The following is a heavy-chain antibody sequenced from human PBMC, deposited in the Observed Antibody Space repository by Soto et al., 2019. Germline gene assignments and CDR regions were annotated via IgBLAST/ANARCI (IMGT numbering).Heavy chain of an antibody. CDR2: ISGSGANT. CDR1: GFTLTTYA. V-gene: IGHV3-23*01. CDR3: SKGHHISRYYEWLVP. J-gene: IGHJ5*02. Sequence: VRLSCAASGFTLTTYAMSWVRQAPGKGLEWVSGISGSGANTYYADSVRGRFTVSRDYSENTLYLQMDNLRAEDTALYYCSKGHHISRYYEWLVPWYQGTLLTVSS. D-gene: IGHD3-22*01.